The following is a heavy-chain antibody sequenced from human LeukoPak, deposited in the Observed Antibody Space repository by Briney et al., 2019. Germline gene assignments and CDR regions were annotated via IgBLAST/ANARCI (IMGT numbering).Heavy chain of an antibody. V-gene: IGHV1-69*05. CDR3: ARDDASATMGFDS. CDR1: GATFSSSA. J-gene: IGHJ5*01. CDR2: AIPILGST. D-gene: IGHD1-26*01. Sequence: ASVKVSCKASGATFSSSAISWVRQAPGQGLEWVGGAIPILGSTKYAQKFQDRVSITTDESTSTAYMELSSLRSVDTAVYYCARDDASATMGFDSWGRGTLVTVSS.